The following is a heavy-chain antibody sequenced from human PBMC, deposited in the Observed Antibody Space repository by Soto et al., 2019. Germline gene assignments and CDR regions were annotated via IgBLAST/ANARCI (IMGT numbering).Heavy chain of an antibody. CDR2: ISVYNGNT. CDR1: GYTFRSYG. CDR3: AKADSNYAGRFSYYYMDV. V-gene: IGHV1-18*01. D-gene: IGHD4-4*01. Sequence: GASVKVSCKASGYTFRSYGISWVRQAPGQGLEWMGWISVYNGNTHYSQKFQGKVTMTTDTSTSIAYMELRNLRSDDTAVYYCAKADSNYAGRFSYYYMDVWGTGTMVTVSS. J-gene: IGHJ6*03.